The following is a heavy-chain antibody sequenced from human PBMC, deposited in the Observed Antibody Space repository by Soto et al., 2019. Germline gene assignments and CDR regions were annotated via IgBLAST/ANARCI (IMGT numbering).Heavy chain of an antibody. CDR1: GGSITSPY. CDR2: IYYSGST. D-gene: IGHD6-13*01. J-gene: IGHJ1*01. CDR3: AREYPLAAAGLSYFQH. Sequence: PSESLSLTCTVPGGSITSPYWSWIRQPPGKGLEWIGYIYYSGSTNYNPSLKSRVTISVDTSKNQFSLKLSSVTAADTAVYYCAREYPLAAAGLSYFQHWGQGTLVTVS. V-gene: IGHV4-59*11.